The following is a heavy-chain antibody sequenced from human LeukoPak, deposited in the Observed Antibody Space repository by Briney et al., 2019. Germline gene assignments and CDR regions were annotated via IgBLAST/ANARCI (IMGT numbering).Heavy chain of an antibody. CDR1: GGTFSSYA. Sequence: ASVKVSCKASGGTFSSYAISWVPQAPGQGLEWMETIIPIIGIANYAQKFQSRVTINADNSTSTAYMELSSVRSEDTDVYYCAGGDTMIVAWGQGTLVTVSS. CDR2: IIPIIGIA. V-gene: IGHV1-69*04. D-gene: IGHD3-22*01. CDR3: AGGDTMIVA. J-gene: IGHJ4*02.